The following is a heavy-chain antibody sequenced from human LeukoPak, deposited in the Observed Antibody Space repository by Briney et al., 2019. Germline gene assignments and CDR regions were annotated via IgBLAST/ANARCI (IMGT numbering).Heavy chain of an antibody. CDR2: IYPGDSDT. CDR1: GYSFTNYW. V-gene: IGHV5-51*01. Sequence: GESLKISCKGSGYSFTNYWIAWVRQMPGKGLEWMGIIYPGDSDTRYSPSFQGQVTLSVDKSISTASLQWSSLKASDTAMYYCARRTGDSSGYIDYWGQGTLVTVSS. J-gene: IGHJ4*02. CDR3: ARRTGDSSGYIDY. D-gene: IGHD3-22*01.